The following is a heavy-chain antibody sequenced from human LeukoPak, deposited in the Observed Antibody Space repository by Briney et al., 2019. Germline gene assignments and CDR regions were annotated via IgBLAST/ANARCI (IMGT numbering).Heavy chain of an antibody. V-gene: IGHV3-23*01. CDR1: GFTFSSYA. J-gene: IGHJ4*02. D-gene: IGHD6-19*01. Sequence: GGSLRLSCAASGFTFSSYAISWVRQAPGKGLEWVSTISGSGGSTYYADSVKGRFTISKDNSKNTLYLQMNSLRAEDTAVYYCAKERVSYSSGWYQDYWGQGTLVTVSS. CDR3: AKERVSYSSGWYQDY. CDR2: ISGSGGST.